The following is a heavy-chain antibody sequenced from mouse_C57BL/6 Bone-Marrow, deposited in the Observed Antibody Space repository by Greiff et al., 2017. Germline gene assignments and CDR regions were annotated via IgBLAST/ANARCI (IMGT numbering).Heavy chain of an antibody. V-gene: IGHV1-55*01. CDR1: GYTFTSYW. Sequence: VQLQQSGAELVKPGASVKMSCKASGYTFTSYWITWVKQRPGQGLEWIGDIYPGSGSTNYNEKFKSKATLTVDTSSSTAYMQLSSLTSEDSAVYYCARFYGPGYYLDYWGQGTTLTVSS. D-gene: IGHD1-2*01. CDR2: IYPGSGST. CDR3: ARFYGPGYYLDY. J-gene: IGHJ2*01.